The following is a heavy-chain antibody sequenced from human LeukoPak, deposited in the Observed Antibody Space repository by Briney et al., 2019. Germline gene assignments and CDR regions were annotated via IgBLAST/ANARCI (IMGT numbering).Heavy chain of an antibody. CDR1: GYSISSGYF. V-gene: IGHV4-38-2*02. Sequence: SETLSLTCSVSGYSISSGYFGVWIRQPPGKGLEWIGSISHTGNAYYNPSLKSRVTMSVDTSKSHFSLKLSSVTAADTAVYYCARDLGSRGYSYGYFDYWGQGTLVTVSS. CDR2: ISHTGNA. D-gene: IGHD5-18*01. J-gene: IGHJ4*02. CDR3: ARDLGSRGYSYGYFDY.